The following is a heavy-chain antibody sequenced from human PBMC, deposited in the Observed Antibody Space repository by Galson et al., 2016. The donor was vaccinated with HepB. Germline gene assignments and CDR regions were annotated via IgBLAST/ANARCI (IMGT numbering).Heavy chain of an antibody. Sequence: SVKVSCKASGGTFSSYAISWVRQAPGHGPEWMGGVIPIFGTANYAQKFQGRVTITADDSTSTAYMELSSLRSEDTVVYYCAREGGRLGFCTGVSCFNWFDTWGQGTLVTVSS. V-gene: IGHV1-69*13. CDR1: GGTFSSYA. CDR2: VIPIFGTA. D-gene: IGHD2-15*01. CDR3: AREGGRLGFCTGVSCFNWFDT. J-gene: IGHJ5*02.